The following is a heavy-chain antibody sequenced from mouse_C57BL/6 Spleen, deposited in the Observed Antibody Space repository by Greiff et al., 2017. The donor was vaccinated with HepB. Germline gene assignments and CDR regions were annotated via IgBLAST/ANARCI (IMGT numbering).Heavy chain of an antibody. V-gene: IGHV1-52*01. J-gene: IGHJ2*01. CDR2: IDPSDSET. D-gene: IGHD2-4*01. CDR3: ARGDYDEIFDY. Sequence: QVQLQQPGAELVRPGSSVKLSCKASGYTFTSYWMHWVKQRPIQGLEWIGNIDPSDSETHYNQQFKDKATLTVDKSSSTAYMQLSSLTSEDSAVYYCARGDYDEIFDYWGQGTTLTVSS. CDR1: GYTFTSYW.